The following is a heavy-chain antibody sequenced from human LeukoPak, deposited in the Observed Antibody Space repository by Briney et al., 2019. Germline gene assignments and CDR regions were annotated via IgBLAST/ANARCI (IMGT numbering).Heavy chain of an antibody. V-gene: IGHV5-51*01. CDR1: GYSFTSYW. CDR2: IYPGDSDT. D-gene: IGHD3-10*01. Sequence: GESLKISCKGSGYSFTSYWTGWVRQMPGKGLEWMGIIYPGDSDTRYSPSFQGQVTISADKSISTAYLQWSSLKASDTAMYYCARRYYGSGSYYAFDIWGQGTMVTVSS. J-gene: IGHJ3*02. CDR3: ARRYYGSGSYYAFDI.